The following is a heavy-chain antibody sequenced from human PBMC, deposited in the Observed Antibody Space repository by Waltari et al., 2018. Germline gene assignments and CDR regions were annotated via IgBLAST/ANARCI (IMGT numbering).Heavy chain of an antibody. CDR2: INHSGNN. CDR3: ARSICRGETCSRYFDS. J-gene: IGHJ5*01. Sequence: VVLKQWGAGVVESSETLSLPCAVYGGSFTGYFSSGNAQSPGKGQEWIGEINHSGNNDYNPSLKIRAFISVDTAKMQFSLMLSAVTAADTALYYCARSICRGETCSRYFDSWGQGTLVTVSS. D-gene: IGHD2-15*01. CDR1: GGSFTGYF. V-gene: IGHV4-34*01.